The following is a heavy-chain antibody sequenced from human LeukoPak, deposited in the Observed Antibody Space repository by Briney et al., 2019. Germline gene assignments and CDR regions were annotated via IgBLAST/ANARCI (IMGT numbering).Heavy chain of an antibody. CDR1: GFTFSDYY. D-gene: IGHD3-3*01. V-gene: IGHV3-11*01. Sequence: GGSLRLPCAASGFTFSDYYMSWIRQAPGKGLEWVSYTSSSGATIYYADSVKGRFTISRDNAKNSVYLQMNSLRAEDTAVYYCARRRDLLDYWGQGTLVTVSS. CDR3: ARRRDLLDY. J-gene: IGHJ4*02. CDR2: TSSSGATI.